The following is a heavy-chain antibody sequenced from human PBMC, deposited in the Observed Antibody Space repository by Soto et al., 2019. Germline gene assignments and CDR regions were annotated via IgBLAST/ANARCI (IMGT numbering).Heavy chain of an antibody. J-gene: IGHJ3*02. V-gene: IGHV4-59*01. D-gene: IGHD1-7*01. CDR2: IYYSGST. CDR3: ARNYGHAFDI. Sequence: LSLTCTVSGGSISSYYWSWIRQPPGKGLEWIGYIYYSGSTNYNPSLKSRVTISVDTSKNQFSLKLSSVTAADTAVYYCARNYGHAFDIWGQGTMVTVSS. CDR1: GGSISSYY.